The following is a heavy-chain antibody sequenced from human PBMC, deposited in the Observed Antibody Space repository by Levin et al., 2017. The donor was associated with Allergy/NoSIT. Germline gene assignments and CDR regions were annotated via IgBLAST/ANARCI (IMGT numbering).Heavy chain of an antibody. CDR1: GFTFSSYA. CDR2: ISGSGGNT. V-gene: IGHV3-23*01. J-gene: IGHJ3*02. CDR3: ARIPRYCSGGSCYGGAFDI. D-gene: IGHD2-15*01. Sequence: PGGSLRLSCAASGFTFSSYAMSWVRQAPGKGLEWVSTISGSGGNTYYADSVKGRFTISRDNSKNTLYVQMNSLRVEDTAVYYCARIPRYCSGGSCYGGAFDIWGQGTMVTVSS.